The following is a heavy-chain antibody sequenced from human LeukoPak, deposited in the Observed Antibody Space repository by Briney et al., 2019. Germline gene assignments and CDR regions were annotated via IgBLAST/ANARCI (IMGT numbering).Heavy chain of an antibody. CDR1: GYTFTDYY. D-gene: IGHD4-17*01. V-gene: IGHV1-2*02. CDR2: INPNSGGT. Sequence: GASVKVSCKASGYTFTDYYMHWVRQAPGQGLEWVGWINPNSGGTKYAQKFQGRVSMTRDTSISTAYMELSSLRSDDTAVYYCARDEGTTVTDYWGQGTLVTVSS. J-gene: IGHJ4*02. CDR3: ARDEGTTVTDY.